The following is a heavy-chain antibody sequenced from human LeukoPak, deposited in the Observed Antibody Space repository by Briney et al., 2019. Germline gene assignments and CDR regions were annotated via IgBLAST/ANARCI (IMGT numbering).Heavy chain of an antibody. J-gene: IGHJ4*02. CDR1: GGTISSYY. V-gene: IGHV4-59*01. CDR3: ARATTTGWYADY. CDR2: IYYSGST. Sequence: SETLSLTCTVSGGTISSYYWSWIRQPPGKGLEWIGHIYYSGSTNYNPSLYSRVTISVDTSKNQFSLILSSVTAADTAVYHCARATTTGWYADYWGQGTLVTVSS. D-gene: IGHD6-19*01.